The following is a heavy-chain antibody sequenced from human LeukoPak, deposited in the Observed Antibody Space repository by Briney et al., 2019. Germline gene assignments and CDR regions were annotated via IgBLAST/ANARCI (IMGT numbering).Heavy chain of an antibody. Sequence: PGGSLRLSCAASEFTFDDYAMHWVRQAPGKGLEWVSLISGDGGSTYYADSVKGRFTISRDNSKNSLYLQMNSLRTEDTALYYCAKDLLGFGELSHENYWGQGTLVTVSS. V-gene: IGHV3-43*02. D-gene: IGHD3-10*01. CDR3: AKDLLGFGELSHENY. CDR1: EFTFDDYA. CDR2: ISGDGGST. J-gene: IGHJ4*02.